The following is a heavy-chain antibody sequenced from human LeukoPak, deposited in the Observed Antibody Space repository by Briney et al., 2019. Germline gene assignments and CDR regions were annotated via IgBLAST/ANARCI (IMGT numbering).Heavy chain of an antibody. CDR3: ARGLVDYYDSSGYYLNHDAFDI. V-gene: IGHV4-34*01. D-gene: IGHD3-22*01. CDR1: GGSFSGYY. J-gene: IGHJ3*02. CDR2: INHSGST. Sequence: KPSETLSLTCAVYGGSFSGYYWSWIRQPPGKGLEWIGEINHSGSTNYNPSLRSRVTISVDTSKNQFSLKLSSVTAADTAVYYCARGLVDYYDSSGYYLNHDAFDIWGQGTMVTVSS.